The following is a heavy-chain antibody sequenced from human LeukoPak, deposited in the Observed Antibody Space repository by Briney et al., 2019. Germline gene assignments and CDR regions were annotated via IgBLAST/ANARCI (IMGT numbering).Heavy chain of an antibody. CDR1: GFTFCDYT. CDR2: IDWEGVST. Sequence: GGSLRLSCAASGFTFCDYTMHWVRQAPGKGLEWVSLIDWEGVSTYYADSVKGRFTISRDNSENSLYLQMDSLRSEDTALYYCATTYDFWSGYYAGNGYQFYYLDVWGSGTTVTVSS. D-gene: IGHD3-3*01. CDR3: ATTYDFWSGYYAGNGYQFYYLDV. J-gene: IGHJ6*03. V-gene: IGHV3-43*01.